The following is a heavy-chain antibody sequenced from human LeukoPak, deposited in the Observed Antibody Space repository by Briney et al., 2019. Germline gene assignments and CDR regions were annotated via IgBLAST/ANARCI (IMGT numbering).Heavy chain of an antibody. Sequence: PSETLSLTCTVSGGSISSYYWSWIRQPPGKGLEWIGNIYPSGTTYYNPSLKTRVTISVDTSKNQFSLQLNSVTPEDTAVYYCARDRDGYNYWGQGTLVTVSS. D-gene: IGHD5-24*01. V-gene: IGHV4-59*12. CDR3: ARDRDGYNY. CDR1: GGSISSYY. J-gene: IGHJ4*02. CDR2: IYPSGTT.